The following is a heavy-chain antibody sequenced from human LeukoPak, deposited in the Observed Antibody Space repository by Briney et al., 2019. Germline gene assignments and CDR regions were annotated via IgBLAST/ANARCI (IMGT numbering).Heavy chain of an antibody. CDR1: GGSISSGDYY. CDR3: ASTNCSSASCYGANWFDP. Sequence: SQTLSLTCTVSGGSISSGDYYWSWIGQPPGKGMAWIGYIYYSGSTFNYNPSLKSRVNISVDTSKNQFSLRLSSVTAVDTAVYYCASTNCSSASCYGANWFDPWRQGTLVTVSS. CDR2: IYYSGST. J-gene: IGHJ5*02. D-gene: IGHD2-2*01. V-gene: IGHV4-30-4*08.